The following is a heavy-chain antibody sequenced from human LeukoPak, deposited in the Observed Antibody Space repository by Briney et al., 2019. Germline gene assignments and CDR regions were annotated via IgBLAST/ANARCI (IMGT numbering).Heavy chain of an antibody. CDR2: IYYSGST. CDR3: ARDPHCSSTSCYMGGWFDP. CDR1: GGSISSHY. V-gene: IGHV4-59*11. Sequence: SETLSLTCTVSGGSISSHYWSWIRQPPGKGLEWIGYIYYSGSTNYNPSLKSRVTKSVDTSKNQFSLKLSSVTAADTAVYYCARDPHCSSTSCYMGGWFDPWGQGTLVTVSS. D-gene: IGHD2-2*02. J-gene: IGHJ5*02.